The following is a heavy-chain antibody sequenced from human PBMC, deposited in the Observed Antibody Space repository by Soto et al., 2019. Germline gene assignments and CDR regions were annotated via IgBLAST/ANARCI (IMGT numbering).Heavy chain of an antibody. CDR3: ARDQRAGWWFDP. CDR1: GDSISSGGYS. CDR2: IYHSGST. V-gene: IGHV4-30-2*01. Sequence: QLQLQESGSGLVEPSQTLSLTCVVSGDSISSGGYSWNWIRQPPGKGLEWIGYIYHSGSTLYNPSLKNRVTISVDKSNNHFSLNLRSVTAADTAVYYCARDQRAGWWFDPWGQGTLVTVSS. D-gene: IGHD6-19*01. J-gene: IGHJ5*02.